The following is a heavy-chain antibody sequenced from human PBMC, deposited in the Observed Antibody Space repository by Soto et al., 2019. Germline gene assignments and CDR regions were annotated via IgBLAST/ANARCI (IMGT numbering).Heavy chain of an antibody. D-gene: IGHD3-10*01. V-gene: IGHV1-18*01. CDR3: ARTPYYYGSGSFDFDY. CDR2: ISAYNGNT. CDR1: GYTFTSYG. Sequence: GPSVKVSCKASGYTFTSYGISWVRQAPGQGLEWMGWISAYNGNTNYAQKLQGRVTMTTDTSTSTAYMELRSLRSDDTAVYYCARTPYYYGSGSFDFDYWGQGTLVTVSS. J-gene: IGHJ4*02.